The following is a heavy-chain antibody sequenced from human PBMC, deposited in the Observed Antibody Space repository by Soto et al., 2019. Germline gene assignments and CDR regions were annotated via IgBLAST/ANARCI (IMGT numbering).Heavy chain of an antibody. CDR3: GKERLARGFDY. CDR1: GFTFSNYA. V-gene: IGHV3-23*01. CDR2: ISGGGDNT. J-gene: IGHJ4*02. Sequence: DVQLLDSGGGLVQPGGSLRLSCEASGFTFSNYAINWVRQAPGKGLEWALGISGGGDNTYYAGSVKGRFTLTRDNSKNTVLWQKNSLRAEDTAVYSWGKERLARGFDYWGPGTLVTVFS.